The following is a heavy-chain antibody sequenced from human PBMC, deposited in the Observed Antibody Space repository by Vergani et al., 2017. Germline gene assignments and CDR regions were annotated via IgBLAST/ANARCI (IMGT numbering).Heavy chain of an antibody. Sequence: QVQLVQSGAEVKKPGSSVKVSCKASGGTFSSYTISWVRQAPGQGLEWMGRIIPILGIANYAQKFQGRVTITADKSTSTAYMELSSLRSEDTAVYYCARGTPMSGFFDYWGQGTLVTVSS. D-gene: IGHD5-12*01. CDR1: GGTFSSYT. J-gene: IGHJ4*02. V-gene: IGHV1-69*02. CDR3: ARGTPMSGFFDY. CDR2: IIPILGIA.